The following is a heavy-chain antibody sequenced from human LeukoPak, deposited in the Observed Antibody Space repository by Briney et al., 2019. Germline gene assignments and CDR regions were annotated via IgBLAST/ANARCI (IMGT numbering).Heavy chain of an antibody. J-gene: IGHJ4*02. CDR2: MNPNSGNT. Sequence: ASVKVSCKASGHTFTSYDINWVRQATGQGLEWMGWMNPNSGNTGYAQKFQGRVTITRNTSISTAYMELSSLRSEDTAVYYCARAGIVGAARSYYFDYWGQGTLVTVFS. CDR1: GHTFTSYD. CDR3: ARAGIVGAARSYYFDY. D-gene: IGHD1-26*01. V-gene: IGHV1-8*03.